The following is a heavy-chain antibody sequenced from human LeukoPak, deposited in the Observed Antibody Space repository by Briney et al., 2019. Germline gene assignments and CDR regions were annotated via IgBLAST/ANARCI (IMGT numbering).Heavy chain of an antibody. CDR3: AKDARRSDGWYFFDH. Sequence: GGSPRLSCAASGFAFSSLAMGWVRQAPGRGLEWVSVISDRGDLTYYADSVKGRFTISRDNSKNTLYLQMNSLRAEDTAVYYCAKDARRSDGWYFFDHWGQGTLVTVSS. CDR2: ISDRGDLT. CDR1: GFAFSSLA. V-gene: IGHV3-23*01. D-gene: IGHD2-15*01. J-gene: IGHJ4*02.